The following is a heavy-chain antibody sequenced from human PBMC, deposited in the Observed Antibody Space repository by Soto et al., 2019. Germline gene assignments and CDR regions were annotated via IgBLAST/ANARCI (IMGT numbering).Heavy chain of an antibody. Sequence: ASVKVSCKASGYTFTSYDINWVRQATGQGLEWMGWMNPNSGNTGYAQKFQGRVTMTRNTSISTAYMELSSLRSEDTAVYYCAGVSSSRRMFNYYYYYGMDVWGQGTTVTVSS. CDR2: MNPNSGNT. V-gene: IGHV1-8*01. D-gene: IGHD6-13*01. CDR1: GYTFTSYD. CDR3: AGVSSSRRMFNYYYYYGMDV. J-gene: IGHJ6*02.